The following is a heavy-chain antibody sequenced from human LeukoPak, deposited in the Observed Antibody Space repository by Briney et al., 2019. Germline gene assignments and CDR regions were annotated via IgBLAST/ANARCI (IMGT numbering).Heavy chain of an antibody. Sequence: PSETLSLTCTVSGGSISTDHWTWIRQPAGKGLEWIGLIYTSGSTNYNPSLKSRVTISLDTSKNQFSLRLTSVTAADTAVYYCASDFGYWGQGTLVTVSS. CDR1: GGSISTDH. D-gene: IGHD3-10*01. V-gene: IGHV4-4*07. J-gene: IGHJ4*02. CDR3: ASDFGY. CDR2: IYTSGST.